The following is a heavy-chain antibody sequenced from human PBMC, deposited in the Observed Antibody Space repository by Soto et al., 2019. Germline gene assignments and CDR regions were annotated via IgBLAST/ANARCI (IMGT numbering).Heavy chain of an antibody. J-gene: IGHJ3*02. CDR1: GFTFSSYA. V-gene: IGHV3-30-3*01. CDR2: ISYDGSNK. Sequence: GGSLRLSCAASGFTFSSYAMHWVRQAPGKGLEWVAVISYDGSNKYYADSVKGRFTISRDNSKNTLYLQMNSLRAEDTAVYYCARGTPDTYSSSWYYAFDIWGQGTMVTVSS. CDR3: ARGTPDTYSSSWYYAFDI. D-gene: IGHD6-13*01.